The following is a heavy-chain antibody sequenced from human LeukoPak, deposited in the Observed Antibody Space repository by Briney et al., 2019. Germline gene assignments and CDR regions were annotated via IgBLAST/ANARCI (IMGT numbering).Heavy chain of an antibody. Sequence: GGSLRLSCAASGFTVSSYGMHWVRQAPGKGLEWVAFIRYDGSNKYYADSVKGRFTISRDNSKNTLYLQMNSLRAEDTAVYYCARGTLVGAARRRGPLIDYWGQGTLVTVSS. CDR2: IRYDGSNK. J-gene: IGHJ4*02. CDR3: ARGTLVGAARRRGPLIDY. D-gene: IGHD6-6*01. CDR1: GFTVSSYG. V-gene: IGHV3-30*02.